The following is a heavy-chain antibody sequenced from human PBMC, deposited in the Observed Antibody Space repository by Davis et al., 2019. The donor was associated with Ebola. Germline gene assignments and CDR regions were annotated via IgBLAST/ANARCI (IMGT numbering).Heavy chain of an antibody. D-gene: IGHD6-19*01. CDR1: GFTVSSNH. J-gene: IGHJ4*02. CDR3: ASAEALAGGNFDY. CDR2: LSENGDYT. V-gene: IGHV3-23*01. Sequence: GESLKISCAASGFTVSSNHMTWVRQAPGKGLEWVSSLSENGDYTHYADSVKGRFTISRDNSKNTVYVQMNSLRAEDTAIYYCASAEALAGGNFDYWGQGTPVTVSS.